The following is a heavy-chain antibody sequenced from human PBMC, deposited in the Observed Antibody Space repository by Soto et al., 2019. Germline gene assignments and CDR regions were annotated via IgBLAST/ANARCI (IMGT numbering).Heavy chain of an antibody. V-gene: IGHV3-9*02. D-gene: IGHD3-16*01. CDR3: VKDIEPGGAHY. Sequence: QPGGSLRLSCAASGFTSDDHGMHWVRQAPGKGLEWVSGIIWNTGGTGYADSVKGRFTISRDNAKKSLYLQMNSLRAEDTAFYYCVKDIEPGGAHYWGQGTLVTVSS. J-gene: IGHJ4*02. CDR1: GFTSDDHG. CDR2: IIWNTGGT.